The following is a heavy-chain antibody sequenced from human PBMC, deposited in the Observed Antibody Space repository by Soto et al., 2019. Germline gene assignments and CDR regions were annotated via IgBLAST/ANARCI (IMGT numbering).Heavy chain of an antibody. J-gene: IGHJ4*02. V-gene: IGHV3-66*01. CDR1: GFTVSTNY. CDR3: ARVTTLAFDY. Sequence: EVQLIESGGDLVQPGGSLRLSCAGPGFTVSTNYMSWVRQAPGKGLEWVSVIYSDGRTYYADSVKGRFTISRDNSKNTLYLQMNSLRAEDTAVYYCARVTTLAFDYWGQGTLVTVSS. CDR2: IYSDGRT. D-gene: IGHD3-22*01.